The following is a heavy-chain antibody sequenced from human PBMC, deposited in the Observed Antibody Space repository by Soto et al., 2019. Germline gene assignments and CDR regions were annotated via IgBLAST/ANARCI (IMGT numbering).Heavy chain of an antibody. CDR1: GFTFSSYA. D-gene: IGHD6-13*01. V-gene: IGHV3-30-3*01. J-gene: IGHJ4*02. Sequence: QVQLVESGGGVVQPGRSLRLSCAASGFTFSSYAMHWVRQAPGKGLEWVAVISYDGSNKYYADSVKGRFTISRDNSKNTLYLQMNSLRAEDTAVYYCAGGYSSSVDYWGQGTLVTVSS. CDR2: ISYDGSNK. CDR3: AGGYSSSVDY.